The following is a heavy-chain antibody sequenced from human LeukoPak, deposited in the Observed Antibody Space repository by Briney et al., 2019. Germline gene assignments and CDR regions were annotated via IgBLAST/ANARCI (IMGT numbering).Heavy chain of an antibody. D-gene: IGHD1-26*01. CDR3: ARGWVGATGPTYYYYYGMDV. CDR2: ISGSGGST. V-gene: IGHV3-23*01. CDR1: GFTFSSYA. Sequence: HAGGSLRLSCAASGFTFSSYAMSWVRQAPGKGLEWVSAISGSGGSTYYADSVKGRFTISRDNSKNTLYLQMNSLRAEDTAVYYCARGWVGATGPTYYYYYGMDVWGQGTTVTVSS. J-gene: IGHJ6*02.